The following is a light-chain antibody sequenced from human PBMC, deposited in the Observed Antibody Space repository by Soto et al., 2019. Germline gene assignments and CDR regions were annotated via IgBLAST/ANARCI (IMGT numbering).Light chain of an antibody. CDR1: QILSGTY. CDR2: AAS. CDR3: QHYVSSPLT. Sequence: DIVLTQSPDTLSLSPGESTTLSCRASQILSGTYLAWYQQKLGQSPRLLSYAASTRATGVPDRFSGSGSGTDFTLTISRLEPEDFAVYYCQHYVSSPLTFGGGTKVEIK. J-gene: IGKJ4*01. V-gene: IGKV3-20*01.